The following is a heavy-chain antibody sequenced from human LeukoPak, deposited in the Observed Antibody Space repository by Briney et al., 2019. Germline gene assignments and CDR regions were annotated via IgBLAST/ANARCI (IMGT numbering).Heavy chain of an antibody. V-gene: IGHV3-53*01. CDR1: GFTFSSYE. CDR2: IYSGGST. D-gene: IGHD2-2*01. Sequence: GGSLRLSCAASGFTFSSYEMSWVRQAPGKGLVWVSVIYSGGSTYYADSVKGRFTISRDNSKNTLYLQMNSLRAEDTAVYYCARVVVRTRWFDPWGQGTLVTVSS. J-gene: IGHJ5*02. CDR3: ARVVVRTRWFDP.